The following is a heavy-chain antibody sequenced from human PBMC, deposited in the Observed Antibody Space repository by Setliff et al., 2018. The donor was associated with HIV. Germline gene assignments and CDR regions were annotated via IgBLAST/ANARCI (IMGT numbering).Heavy chain of an antibody. J-gene: IGHJ3*02. Sequence: SETLSLTCTVSGGSISSYYWSWIRQPAGKGLEWIGSIYYSGSTYYNPSLNDRATISLDTSKNQFSLKLTSVTAADTAVYYCARDVGVAADIWGQGTMVTVSS. V-gene: IGHV4-4*07. CDR3: ARDVGVAADI. CDR1: GGSISSYY. CDR2: IYYSGST. D-gene: IGHD2-21*02.